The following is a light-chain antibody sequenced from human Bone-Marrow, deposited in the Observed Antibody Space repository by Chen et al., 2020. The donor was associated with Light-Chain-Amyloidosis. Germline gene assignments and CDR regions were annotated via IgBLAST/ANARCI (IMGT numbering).Light chain of an antibody. V-gene: IGLV3-21*02. CDR2: DDS. CDR1: NIGSTS. CDR3: QVWDRGSDRPV. J-gene: IGLJ3*02. Sequence: SYVLTQPSSVSVAPGQTATIACGGNNIGSTSVHWYQQTPGQAPLLVVYDDSDRPSGIPERLCGSNSGNTASLTISRVEVGDEADDFCQVWDRGSDRPVFGGGTKLTVL.